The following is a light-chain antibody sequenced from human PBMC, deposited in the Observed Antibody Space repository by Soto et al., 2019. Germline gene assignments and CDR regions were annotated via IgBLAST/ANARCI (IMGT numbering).Light chain of an antibody. CDR3: QQRSNWH. CDR2: DAS. CDR1: QSVSSY. V-gene: IGKV3-11*01. J-gene: IGKJ3*01. Sequence: EIVLTQSPATLSLSPGERATLSCRASQSVSSYLAWYQQKPGQAPRLLIYDASNRATGIPARFSGSGSGTDFTLTISSLEPEDFAVYYCQQRSNWHFGAGTKVDIK.